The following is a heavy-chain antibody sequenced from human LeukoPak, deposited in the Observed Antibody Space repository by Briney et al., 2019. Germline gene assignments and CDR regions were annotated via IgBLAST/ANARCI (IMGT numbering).Heavy chain of an antibody. Sequence: ASVKVSCKASGYTFTSYAMNWVRQAPGQGLEWMGWISAYNGNTNYAQKLQGRVTLTTDTFTSTAYMELRSLRSDDTAVYYCARDRAPYSSSWYEGYYYGMDVWGQGTTVTVSS. V-gene: IGHV1-18*01. CDR1: GYTFTSYA. CDR3: ARDRAPYSSSWYEGYYYGMDV. CDR2: ISAYNGNT. D-gene: IGHD6-13*01. J-gene: IGHJ6*02.